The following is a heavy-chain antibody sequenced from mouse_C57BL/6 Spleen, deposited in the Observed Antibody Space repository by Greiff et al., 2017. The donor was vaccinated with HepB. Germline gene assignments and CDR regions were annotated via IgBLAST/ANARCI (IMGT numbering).Heavy chain of an antibody. CDR1: GYTFTDYY. J-gene: IGHJ2*01. D-gene: IGHD2-1*01. CDR3: ARGGNFYFDY. V-gene: IGHV1-19*01. Sequence: EVQLVESGPVLVKPGASVKMSCKASGYTFTDYYMNWVKQSHGKSLEWIGVINPYNGGTSYNQKFKGKATLTVDKSSSTAYMELNSLTSEDSAVYYCARGGNFYFDYWGQGTTLTVSS. CDR2: INPYNGGT.